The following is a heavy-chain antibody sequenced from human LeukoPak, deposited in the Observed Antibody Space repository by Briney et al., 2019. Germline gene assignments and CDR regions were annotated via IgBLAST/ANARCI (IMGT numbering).Heavy chain of an antibody. CDR1: GFNFGTYA. J-gene: IGHJ6*04. D-gene: IGHD3-10*01. CDR2: ISDSGDTT. Sequence: HPGGSLRLSCAASGFNFGTYAMGWVRQAPGKGLEWVSTISDSGDTTYYAVSVKGRFTISRDNAQNLLYLQMDSLTAQDTAVYYCARGGSGSFHVWGKGTTVIVSS. V-gene: IGHV3-23*01. CDR3: ARGGSGSFHV.